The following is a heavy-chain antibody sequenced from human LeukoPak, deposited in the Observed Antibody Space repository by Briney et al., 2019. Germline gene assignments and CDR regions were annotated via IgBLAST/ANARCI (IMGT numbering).Heavy chain of an antibody. CDR1: GFTFSTCS. D-gene: IGHD3/OR15-3a*01. J-gene: IGHJ6*02. V-gene: IGHV3-23*01. CDR3: ARDRFGPYYGMDV. Sequence: PGGSLRLSCAASGFTFSTCSMKWVRQAPGKGLEWVSAISGSGGSTYYADSVKGRFTISRDNSKNTLYLQMNSLRAEDTAVYYCARDRFGPYYGMDVWGQGTTVIVSS. CDR2: ISGSGGST.